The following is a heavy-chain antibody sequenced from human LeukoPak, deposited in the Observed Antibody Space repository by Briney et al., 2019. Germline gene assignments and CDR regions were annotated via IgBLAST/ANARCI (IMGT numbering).Heavy chain of an antibody. CDR1: GFTFSSYW. Sequence: QSGGSLRLSCAASGFTFSSYWMSWVRQARGKGVEWVANIKQDGSEKYYVDSVKGRFTISRDNAKNSLYLQMNSLRAEDTAVYYCARDLVTMVRGVTPKGFDYWGQGTLVTVSS. D-gene: IGHD3-10*01. J-gene: IGHJ4*02. CDR2: IKQDGSEK. CDR3: ARDLVTMVRGVTPKGFDY. V-gene: IGHV3-7*01.